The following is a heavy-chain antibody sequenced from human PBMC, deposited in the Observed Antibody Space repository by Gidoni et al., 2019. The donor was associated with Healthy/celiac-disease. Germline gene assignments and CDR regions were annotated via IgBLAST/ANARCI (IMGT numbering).Heavy chain of an antibody. Sequence: QLQLQESGPGLVKPAETLSLTCTVAGGSVRISSYYWGWIRQPPGKGLEWIGSIYYSGSTYYNPCLKSRVTISVDTSKNQFSLKLSSVTAADTAVYYCARPNGGNSGGSYGMDVWGQGTTVTVSS. D-gene: IGHD2-21*02. J-gene: IGHJ6*02. V-gene: IGHV4-39*01. CDR3: ARPNGGNSGGSYGMDV. CDR1: GGSVRISSYY. CDR2: IYYSGST.